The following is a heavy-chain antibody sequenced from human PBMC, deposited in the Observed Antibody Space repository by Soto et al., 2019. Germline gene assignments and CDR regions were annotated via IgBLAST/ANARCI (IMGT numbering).Heavy chain of an antibody. CDR3: ARVSGRELPYFDY. CDR1: GGSISSGDYY. J-gene: IGHJ4*02. D-gene: IGHD1-26*01. Sequence: SETLSLTCTVSGGSISSGDYYWSWIRQPPGKGLEWIGYIYYSGSTYYNPSLKSRVTISVDTSKNQFSLKLSSVTAADTAVYYCARVSGRELPYFDYWGQGTLVTVSS. V-gene: IGHV4-30-4*01. CDR2: IYYSGST.